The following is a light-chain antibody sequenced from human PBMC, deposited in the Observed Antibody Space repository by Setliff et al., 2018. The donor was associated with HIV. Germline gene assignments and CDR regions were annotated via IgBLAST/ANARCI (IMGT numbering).Light chain of an antibody. V-gene: IGLV3-1*01. CDR3: QAWDSSTAVYV. Sequence: SYELTQPPSVSVSPGQTASIACSGDKLGDKYACWYQQKPGQSPVLVIYQDNKRPSGIPERFSGSNSGNTATLTISGTQALDEADYYCQAWDSSTAVYVFGTGTKVTV. CDR1: KLGDKY. J-gene: IGLJ1*01. CDR2: QDN.